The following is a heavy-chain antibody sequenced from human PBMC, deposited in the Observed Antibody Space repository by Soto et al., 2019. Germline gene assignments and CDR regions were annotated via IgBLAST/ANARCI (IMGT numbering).Heavy chain of an antibody. D-gene: IGHD3-10*01. Sequence: GGSLRLSCAASGFTFSSYGMHWVRQAPGKGLEWVAVISYDGSNKYYADPVKGRFTISRDNSKNTLYLQMNSLRAEDTAVYYCAKLLWFGELLSPFDYWGQGTLVTVSS. CDR3: AKLLWFGELLSPFDY. V-gene: IGHV3-30*18. CDR2: ISYDGSNK. CDR1: GFTFSSYG. J-gene: IGHJ4*02.